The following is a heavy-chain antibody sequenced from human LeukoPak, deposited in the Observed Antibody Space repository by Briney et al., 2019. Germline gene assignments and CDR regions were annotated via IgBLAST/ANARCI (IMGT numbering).Heavy chain of an antibody. J-gene: IGHJ3*02. CDR2: MNPNSGNT. Sequence: ASVKVSCKASGYTFTSYDINWVRQATGQGLEWMGWMNPNSGNTGYAQKFQGRVTMTRNTSISTAYVELSSLRSEDTAVYYCARPRRTYYYDSDAFDIWGQGTMVTVSS. CDR3: ARPRRTYYYDSDAFDI. CDR1: GYTFTSYD. V-gene: IGHV1-8*01. D-gene: IGHD3-22*01.